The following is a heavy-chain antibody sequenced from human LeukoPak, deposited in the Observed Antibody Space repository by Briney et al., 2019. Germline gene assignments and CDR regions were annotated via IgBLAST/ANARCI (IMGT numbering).Heavy chain of an antibody. V-gene: IGHV3-30*18. D-gene: IGHD1-26*01. CDR3: AKGGADYYYGMDV. J-gene: IGHJ6*02. CDR1: GFTFSSYG. CDR2: ISYDGSNK. Sequence: GGSLRLSCAASGFTFSSYGMHWVRQAPGKGLEWVAVISYDGSNKYYADSVKGRFTISRDNSKNTLYLQMNSLRAEDTAVYCCAKGGADYYYGMDVWGQGTTVTVSS.